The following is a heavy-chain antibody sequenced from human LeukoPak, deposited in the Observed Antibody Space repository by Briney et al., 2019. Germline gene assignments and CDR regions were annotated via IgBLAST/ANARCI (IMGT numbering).Heavy chain of an antibody. J-gene: IGHJ4*02. V-gene: IGHV3-30*03. Sequence: GGSLRLSCAASGFSFSGYAMHWIRQAPGKGLEWVALISFNGNYEDYTQSVKGRFTISRDNSKNTLFLQMNSLRPEDTAVYYCARDGPLATVVTPTDYWGQGTLVTVSS. CDR3: ARDGPLATVVTPTDY. CDR1: GFSFSGYA. D-gene: IGHD4-23*01. CDR2: ISFNGNYE.